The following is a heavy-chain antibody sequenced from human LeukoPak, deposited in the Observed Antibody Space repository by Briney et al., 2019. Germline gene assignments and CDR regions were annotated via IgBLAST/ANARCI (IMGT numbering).Heavy chain of an antibody. CDR3: ARVRGCSSTSCYFDY. CDR2: INHIGST. CDR1: CGSFSGYY. V-gene: IGHV4-34*01. D-gene: IGHD2-2*01. Sequence: MASETLSLTCAVYCGSFSGYYWSWIRQPPGKWLESMWEINHIGSTNYNPSLKSGFTISVDTSKNQFSMKPSSVPAADPDVSYCARVRGCSSTSCYFDYWGQGTLVTVSS. J-gene: IGHJ4*02.